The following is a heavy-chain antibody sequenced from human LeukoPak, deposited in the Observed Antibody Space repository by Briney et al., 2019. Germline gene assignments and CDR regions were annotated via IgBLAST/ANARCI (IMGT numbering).Heavy chain of an antibody. D-gene: IGHD4-23*01. CDR1: GFTFSSYG. Sequence: GGSLRLSCAASGFTFSSYGMRWVRQAPGKGLEWVAFIRYDGSNKYYADSVKGRFTISRDNAKNSLYLQMNSLRAEDTALYYCAKAPLRLRWPSEGMDVWGQGTTVTVSS. CDR3: AKAPLRLRWPSEGMDV. V-gene: IGHV3-30*02. J-gene: IGHJ6*02. CDR2: IRYDGSNK.